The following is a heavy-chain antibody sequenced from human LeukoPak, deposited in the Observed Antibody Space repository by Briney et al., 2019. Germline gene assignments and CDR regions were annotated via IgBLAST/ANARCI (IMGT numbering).Heavy chain of an antibody. CDR1: GYTFTSYG. D-gene: IGHD4-17*01. Sequence: ASVKVSCKASGYTFTSYGISWVRQAPGQGLEWMGWISAYNGNTNYAQKLQGRVTMTTDTSTSTAYMELRSLRSDDTAVYYCARAGPTTVKYYYYGMDVWGQGTTVTVSS. J-gene: IGHJ6*02. CDR3: ARAGPTTVKYYYYGMDV. CDR2: ISAYNGNT. V-gene: IGHV1-18*01.